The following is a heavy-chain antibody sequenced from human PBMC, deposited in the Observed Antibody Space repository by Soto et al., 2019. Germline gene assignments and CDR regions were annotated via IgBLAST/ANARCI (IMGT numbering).Heavy chain of an antibody. CDR1: GGSISSSSYY. Sequence: SETLSLTCTVSGGSISSSSYYWGWIRQPPGKGLEWIGSIYYSGSTYYNPSLKSRVTISVDTSKNQFSLKLSSVTAADTAVYYCARGSSLLLWFGESYDIWGQGTMVTVSS. D-gene: IGHD3-10*01. CDR3: ARGSSLLLWFGESYDI. J-gene: IGHJ3*02. CDR2: IYYSGST. V-gene: IGHV4-39*01.